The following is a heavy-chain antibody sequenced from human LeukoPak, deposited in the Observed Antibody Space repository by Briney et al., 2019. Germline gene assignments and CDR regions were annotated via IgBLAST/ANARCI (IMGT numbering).Heavy chain of an antibody. J-gene: IGHJ4*02. CDR1: GYTIISYA. Sequence: GASVKVSCKASGYTIISYAMHWVRQAPGQRLEWMGWINVGNGNTKYSQKFQGRVTITRDTSASTAYMELSSLRSEDTAVYYCARAPLFDWLPDYWGQGTLVTVSS. CDR2: INVGNGNT. CDR3: ARAPLFDWLPDY. D-gene: IGHD3-9*01. V-gene: IGHV1-3*01.